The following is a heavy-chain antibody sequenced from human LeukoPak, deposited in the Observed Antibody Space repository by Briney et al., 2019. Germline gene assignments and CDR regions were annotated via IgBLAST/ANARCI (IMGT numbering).Heavy chain of an antibody. D-gene: IGHD3-3*01. J-gene: IGHJ6*02. V-gene: IGHV1-2*05. CDR2: INPNSGGT. CDR1: GYTFTGYY. Sequence: AASVKVSCKASGYTFTGYYMHWVRQAPGQGLEWMGRINPNSGGTNYAQKFQGRVTMTRDTSISTAYMELSRLRSDDTVVYYCASDLEEDYVFDVWGQGTTVTVSS. CDR3: ASDLEEDYVFDV.